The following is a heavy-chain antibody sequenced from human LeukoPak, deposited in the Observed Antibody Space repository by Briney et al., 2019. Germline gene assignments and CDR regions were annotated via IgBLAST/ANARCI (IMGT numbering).Heavy chain of an antibody. V-gene: IGHV3-30*02. Sequence: GGSLRLSCAASGFTFSSYGMHWVRQAPGKGLEWVAFIRYDGSNKYYADSVKGRFTISRDNSKNTLYLQMNSLRAEDTAVYYCAKSGGSGSYYKDYYYYYMDVWGKGTTVTISS. CDR3: AKSGGSGSYYKDYYYYYMDV. CDR1: GFTFSSYG. D-gene: IGHD3-10*01. CDR2: IRYDGSNK. J-gene: IGHJ6*03.